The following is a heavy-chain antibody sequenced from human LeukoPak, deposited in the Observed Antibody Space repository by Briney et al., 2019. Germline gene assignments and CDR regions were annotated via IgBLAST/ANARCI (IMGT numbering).Heavy chain of an antibody. J-gene: IGHJ4*02. CDR3: ARDGCSSTSCYGVY. CDR2: ISSSSYI. V-gene: IGHV3-21*01. D-gene: IGHD2-2*01. Sequence: GGSLRLSCAASGFTFSSYSMNWVRQAPGKGLEWVSSISSSSYIYYADSVKGRFTISRDNAKNSLYLQMNSLRAEDTAVYYCARDGCSSTSCYGVYWGQGTLVTVSS. CDR1: GFTFSSYS.